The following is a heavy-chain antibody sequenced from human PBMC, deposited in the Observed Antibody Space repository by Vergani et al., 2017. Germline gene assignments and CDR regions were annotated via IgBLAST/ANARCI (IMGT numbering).Heavy chain of an antibody. CDR2: INPSGGST. V-gene: IGHV1-46*01. CDR1: GYTFTSHY. CDR3: ARVETTVTIYFDY. D-gene: IGHD4-17*01. J-gene: IGHJ4*02. Sequence: QVQLVQSGAEVKKPGASVKVSCKASGYTFTSHYMHWVRQAPGQGLEWMGIINPSGGSTSYAQKLQGRVTMTRDTSTSTVYMELSSLRSEDTAVYYCARVETTVTIYFDYWGQGTLVTVSS.